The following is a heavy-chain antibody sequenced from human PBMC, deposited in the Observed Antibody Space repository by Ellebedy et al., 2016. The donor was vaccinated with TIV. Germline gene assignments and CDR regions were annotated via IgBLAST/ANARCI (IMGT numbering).Heavy chain of an antibody. V-gene: IGHV3-48*02. Sequence: ETLSLXXAASGFTFSSYSMNWVRQAPGKGLEWVSYISSSSSTIYYADSVKGRFTISRDNAKNSLYLQMNSLRDEDTAVYYCARVPGSFSLNWFDPWGQGTLVTVSS. CDR3: ARVPGSFSLNWFDP. J-gene: IGHJ5*02. D-gene: IGHD3-10*01. CDR1: GFTFSSYS. CDR2: ISSSSSTI.